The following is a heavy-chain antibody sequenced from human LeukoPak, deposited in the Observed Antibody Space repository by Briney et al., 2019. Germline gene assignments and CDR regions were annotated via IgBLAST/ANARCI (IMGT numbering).Heavy chain of an antibody. D-gene: IGHD3-16*01. J-gene: IGHJ4*02. V-gene: IGHV4-59*01. Sequence: SETLSLTCTVSGGSISSYYWSWIRQPPGKGLEWIGYIYYSGSTNYNPSLKSRVTISVDTSKNQFSLKLSSVTAADTAVYYCARDNRGYDYWGQGTPVTVSS. CDR2: IYYSGST. CDR3: ARDNRGYDY. CDR1: GGSISSYY.